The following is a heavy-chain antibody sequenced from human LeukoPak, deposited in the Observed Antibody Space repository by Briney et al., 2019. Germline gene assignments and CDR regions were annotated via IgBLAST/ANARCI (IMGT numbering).Heavy chain of an antibody. D-gene: IGHD2-8*01. CDR3: AKGRGHCIDGVCHNYYYMDV. J-gene: IGHJ6*03. CDR2: ISGSGGRT. CDR1: GFTFSSYA. V-gene: IGHV3-23*01. Sequence: GGSLRLSCVASGFTFSSYAVTWVRQAPGKGLEWVSSISGSGGRTDYADSVKGRFTISSDNSKNTVYLQMNSLGADDTAVYYCAKGRGHCIDGVCHNYYYMDVWGKGTTVTVS.